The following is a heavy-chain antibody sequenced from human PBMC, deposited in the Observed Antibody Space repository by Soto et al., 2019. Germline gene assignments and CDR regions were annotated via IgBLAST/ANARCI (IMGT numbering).Heavy chain of an antibody. CDR1: GDSVSSNSAA. Sequence: SQTLSLTCAISGDSVSSNSAAWNWIRQSPSRGLEWLGRTYYRSKWYNDYAVSVKSRITINPDTSKNQFSLQLNSVTAADTAVYYCARGSGYDLYYYYYMDVWGKGTTVTVSS. J-gene: IGHJ6*03. D-gene: IGHD5-12*01. CDR2: TYYRSKWYN. CDR3: ARGSGYDLYYYYYMDV. V-gene: IGHV6-1*01.